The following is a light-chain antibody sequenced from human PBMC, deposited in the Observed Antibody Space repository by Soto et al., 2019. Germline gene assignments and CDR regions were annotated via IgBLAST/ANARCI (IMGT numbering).Light chain of an antibody. J-gene: IGKJ2*01. V-gene: IGKV3-15*01. CDR3: QQYFNWPPYT. CDR1: QSVSSN. CDR2: GAS. Sequence: EIVMTQSQATLSLSPGERATLSCRASQSVSSNLAWYQQKPGQAPRLLIYGASTRATGITARFSGSGSGTEFTLTISSLQSEDFAVYYCQQYFNWPPYTFGQGTKLEI.